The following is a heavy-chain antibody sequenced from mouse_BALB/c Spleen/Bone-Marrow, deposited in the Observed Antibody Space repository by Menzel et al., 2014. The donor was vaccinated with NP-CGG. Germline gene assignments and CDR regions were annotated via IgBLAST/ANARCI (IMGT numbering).Heavy chain of an antibody. CDR3: ASYRYAWYFDD. Sequence: EVQGVESGAELVKPGASVKLSCTASGFNIKDTYMHWVKQRPEQGLEWIGRIDPANGNTKYDPKFQGKATITADTSSNTAYLQLSSLTSEDTAVYYCASYRYAWYFDDWGPGTTVTVSS. D-gene: IGHD2-14*01. J-gene: IGHJ1*01. V-gene: IGHV14-3*02. CDR2: IDPANGNT. CDR1: GFNIKDTY.